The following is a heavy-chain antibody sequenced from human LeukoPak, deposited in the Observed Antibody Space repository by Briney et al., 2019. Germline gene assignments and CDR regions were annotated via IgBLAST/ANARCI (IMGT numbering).Heavy chain of an antibody. Sequence: GGSLRLSCAASGFTFFSYTMNWVRQAPGKGLEWVSSISSTRSYIYYADSVKGRFTISRDNAKNSLYLQMNSLRAEDTALYYCVRGITMFQRWGRGTLVTVSS. CDR1: GFTFFSYT. CDR2: ISSTRSYI. CDR3: VRGITMFQR. V-gene: IGHV3-21*04. J-gene: IGHJ1*01. D-gene: IGHD3-10*01.